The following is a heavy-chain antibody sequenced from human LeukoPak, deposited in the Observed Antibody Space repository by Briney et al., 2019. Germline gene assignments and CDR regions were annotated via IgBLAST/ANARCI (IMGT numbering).Heavy chain of an antibody. J-gene: IGHJ5*02. CDR2: IYPGDSRI. CDR3: ACRDLTSTWSFP. V-gene: IGHV5-51*01. CDR1: GSIFTSYW. D-gene: IGHD6-13*01. Sequence: GASLQISCQGFGSIFTSYWIGWVRPLPGKGMEWMGVIYPGDSRIRYNPSFQGQVTISVDKSISTAYLQWVSLKASDTAMYYCACRDLTSTWSFPWGQGTLVTVSS.